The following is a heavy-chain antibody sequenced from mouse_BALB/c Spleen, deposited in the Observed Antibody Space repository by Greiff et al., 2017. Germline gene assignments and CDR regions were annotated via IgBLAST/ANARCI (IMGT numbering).Heavy chain of an antibody. Sequence: VQLQQSAAELARPGASVKMSCKASGYTFTSYTMHWVKQRPGQGLEWIGYINPSSGYTEYNQKFKDKTTLTADKSSSTAYMQLSSLTSEDSAVYYCASWGTTLDYWGQGTTLTVSS. CDR1: GYTFTSYT. V-gene: IGHV1-4*02. D-gene: IGHD1-1*01. CDR3: ASWGTTLDY. CDR2: INPSSGYT. J-gene: IGHJ2*01.